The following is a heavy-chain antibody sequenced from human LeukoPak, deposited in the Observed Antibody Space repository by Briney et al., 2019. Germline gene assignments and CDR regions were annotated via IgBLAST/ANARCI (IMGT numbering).Heavy chain of an antibody. V-gene: IGHV3-48*03. Sequence: GGSLRLSCAASGFTFSSYEMNWVRQAPGKGLEWVSYISSSGSTIYYADSVKGRFTISRDNAKNSPYLQMNSLRAEDTAVYYCASRGTTVTTFDYYYGMDVWGQGTTVTVSS. CDR3: ASRGTTVTTFDYYYGMDV. D-gene: IGHD4-17*01. J-gene: IGHJ6*02. CDR1: GFTFSSYE. CDR2: ISSSGSTI.